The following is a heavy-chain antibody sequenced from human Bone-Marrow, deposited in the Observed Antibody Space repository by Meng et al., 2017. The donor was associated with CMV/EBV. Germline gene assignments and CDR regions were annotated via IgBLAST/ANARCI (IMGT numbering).Heavy chain of an antibody. J-gene: IGHJ6*02. CDR3: AKIGPLMSYDFWSGYRYGYYGMDV. CDR1: GFTFSSYA. Sequence: GGSLRLSCAASGFTFSSYAMHWVRQAPGKGLEWVAVISYDGSNKYYADSVKGRFTISRDNSKNTLYLQMNSLRAEDTAVYYCAKIGPLMSYDFWSGYRYGYYGMDVWGQGTTVTVSS. CDR2: ISYDGSNK. D-gene: IGHD3-3*01. V-gene: IGHV3-30*04.